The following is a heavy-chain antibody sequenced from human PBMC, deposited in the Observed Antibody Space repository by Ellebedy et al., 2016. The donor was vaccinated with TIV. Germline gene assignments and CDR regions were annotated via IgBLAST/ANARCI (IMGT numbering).Heavy chain of an antibody. Sequence: ASVKVSCKASGGTFSSYAISWVRQAPGQGLEWMGRIVPILGMTNYAPKFQGRVTITAGLSTSTAYMELSSLTSDDTAVYYCAIRSHTTDWWGGDYWGQGALVTVSS. V-gene: IGHV1-69*04. CDR2: IVPILGMT. CDR3: AIRSHTTDWWGGDY. CDR1: GGTFSSYA. J-gene: IGHJ4*02. D-gene: IGHD2-8*02.